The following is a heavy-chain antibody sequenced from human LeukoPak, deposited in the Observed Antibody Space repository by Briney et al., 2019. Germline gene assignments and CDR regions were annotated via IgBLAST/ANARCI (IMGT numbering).Heavy chain of an antibody. D-gene: IGHD3-22*01. V-gene: IGHV4-30-4*01. J-gene: IGHJ4*02. CDR1: GGSISSGDYY. CDR2: IYYSGST. CDR3: ARDPFYYDSSGYYNAHFDY. Sequence: PSQTLSPTCTVSGGSISSGDYYWSWIRRPPGKGLEWIGYIYYSGSTYYNPSLKSRVTISVDTSKNQFSLKLSSVTAADTAVYYCARDPFYYDSSGYYNAHFDYWGQGTLVTVSS.